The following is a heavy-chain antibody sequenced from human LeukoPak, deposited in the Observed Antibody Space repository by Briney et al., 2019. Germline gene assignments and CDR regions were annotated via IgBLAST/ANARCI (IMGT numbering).Heavy chain of an antibody. D-gene: IGHD2-2*01. CDR2: IYYSGST. J-gene: IGHJ4*02. Sequence: SETLSLTCTVSGGSISSSSYYWGWIRQPPGKGLEWIGSIYYSGSTYYNPSLKSRVTISVDTSKNQFSLKLSSVTAADTAVYYCARQVWGYCSSTSCSYYFDYWGQGTLVTVSS. CDR1: GGSISSSSYY. CDR3: ARQVWGYCSSTSCSYYFDY. V-gene: IGHV4-39*01.